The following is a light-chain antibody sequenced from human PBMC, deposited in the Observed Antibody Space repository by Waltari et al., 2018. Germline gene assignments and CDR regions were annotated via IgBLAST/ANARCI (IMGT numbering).Light chain of an antibody. CDR3: QQYKNWPWT. CDR1: QSVSSN. Sequence: ETVMTQSPATLSVSPGERATLSCRASQSVSSNLAWYQQKPGQAPRLLIYGASTRATGIPARFSGSGSGTEFTLTISGLQSEDFAAYYCQQYKNWPWTFGQGTKVEIK. J-gene: IGKJ1*01. CDR2: GAS. V-gene: IGKV3D-15*01.